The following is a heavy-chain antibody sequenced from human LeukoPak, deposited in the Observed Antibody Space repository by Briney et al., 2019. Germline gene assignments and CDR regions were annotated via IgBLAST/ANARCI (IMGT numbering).Heavy chain of an antibody. J-gene: IGHJ6*04. Sequence: SGTLSLTCAVSGGSISSSNWWSWVRQPPGKGLEWIEEIYHSGSTNYNPSLKSRVTISVDKSKNQFSLKLSSVTAADTAVYYCASGGLTASRYYYYGMDVWGKGTTVTVSS. CDR3: ASGGLTASRYYYYGMDV. V-gene: IGHV4-4*02. CDR1: GGSISSSNW. D-gene: IGHD1-20*01. CDR2: IYHSGST.